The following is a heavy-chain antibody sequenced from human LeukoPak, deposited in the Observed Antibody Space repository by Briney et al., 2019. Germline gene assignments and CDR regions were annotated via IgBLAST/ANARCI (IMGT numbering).Heavy chain of an antibody. J-gene: IGHJ4*02. V-gene: IGHV3-21*01. D-gene: IGHD1-26*01. CDR2: ISSSSGYL. CDR3: ARGSEWEPLYYFDY. Sequence: GGSPRLSCTASGFTFSIYNMNWVRQAPGKGLEWVALISSSSGYLYYTDSVKGRFTISRDNAKNSLYLQMNSLRAEDTAVYYCARGSEWEPLYYFDYWGQGNLVTVSS. CDR1: GFTFSIYN.